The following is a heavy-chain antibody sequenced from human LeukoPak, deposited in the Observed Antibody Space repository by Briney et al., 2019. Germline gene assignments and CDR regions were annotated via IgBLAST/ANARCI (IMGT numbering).Heavy chain of an antibody. Sequence: GGSLRLSCAASGFTFDDYAMHWVRQAPGKGLEWVSLISWDGGSTYYADSVKGRFTISRDNSKNSLYLQMNSLRAEDTALYYCAKDRGRITMVRGSYDHYYHGMDVWGQGTTVTVSS. CDR3: AKDRGRITMVRGSYDHYYHGMDV. J-gene: IGHJ6*02. CDR2: ISWDGGST. D-gene: IGHD3-10*01. V-gene: IGHV3-43D*03. CDR1: GFTFDDYA.